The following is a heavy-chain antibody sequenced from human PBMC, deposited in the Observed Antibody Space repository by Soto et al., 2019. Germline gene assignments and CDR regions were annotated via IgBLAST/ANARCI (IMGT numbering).Heavy chain of an antibody. CDR2: INTDNGKT. CDR3: AIVDKTS. J-gene: IGHJ5*02. CDR1: GYSFTSYA. Sequence: QVQLVQSGAEGKKPGASVKVSCKASGYSFTSYAIHWVRQAPGQGLEWRGWINTDNGKTKYSQKFQGRVTITRDTSATAPYMQLSSLRSDDTAVYYCAIVDKTSWGQGTLVIVSS. V-gene: IGHV1-3*04. D-gene: IGHD2-2*03.